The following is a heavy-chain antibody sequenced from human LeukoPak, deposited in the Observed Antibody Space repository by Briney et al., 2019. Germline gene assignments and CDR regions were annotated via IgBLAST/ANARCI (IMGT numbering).Heavy chain of an antibody. Sequence: SETLSLTCTVSGGSISSTTYYWGWIRQPPGKGLEWIGNIYYSGSTYYNPSLKSRVTISVNTSKNQFSLKLSSVTAADTAVYYCARVACGGSCSDYWGQGTLVTVSS. D-gene: IGHD2-15*01. V-gene: IGHV4-39*07. CDR2: IYYSGST. CDR1: GGSISSTTYY. CDR3: ARVACGGSCSDY. J-gene: IGHJ4*02.